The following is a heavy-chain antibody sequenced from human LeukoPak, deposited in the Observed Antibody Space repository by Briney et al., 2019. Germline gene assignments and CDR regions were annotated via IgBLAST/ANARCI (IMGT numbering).Heavy chain of an antibody. Sequence: GPLIPCCAAAGFNFGSYSMTWVRQAPGKGLEWVSVMSADSATTFYADSVKGRFTISRDNAKNTVFLQMSSLRAEDTALYYCARKSASGNYPLDYWGQGTLVTVSS. D-gene: IGHD3-10*01. CDR2: MSADSATT. CDR3: ARKSASGNYPLDY. V-gene: IGHV3-23*01. J-gene: IGHJ4*02. CDR1: GFNFGSYS.